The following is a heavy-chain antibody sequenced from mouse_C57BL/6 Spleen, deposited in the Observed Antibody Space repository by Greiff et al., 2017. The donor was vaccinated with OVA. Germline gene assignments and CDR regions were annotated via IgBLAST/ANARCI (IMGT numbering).Heavy chain of an antibody. J-gene: IGHJ1*03. CDR1: GYTFTSYW. Sequence: QVQLQQPGAELVKPGASVKLSCKASGYTFTSYWMQWVKQRPGQGLEWIGEIDPSDSYTNYNQKFKGKATLTVDTSSSTAYMQLSSLTSEDSAVYYCARRAIVRYFDVWGTGTTVTVSS. D-gene: IGHD2-5*01. V-gene: IGHV1-50*01. CDR3: ARRAIVRYFDV. CDR2: IDPSDSYT.